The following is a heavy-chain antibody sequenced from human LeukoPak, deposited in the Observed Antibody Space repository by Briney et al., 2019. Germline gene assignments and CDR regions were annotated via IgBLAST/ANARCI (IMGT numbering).Heavy chain of an antibody. CDR3: ARLSRIVVVPAAMRSVDYYYMDV. J-gene: IGHJ6*03. V-gene: IGHV4-34*01. CDR1: GGSFSGYY. CDR2: INHSGST. D-gene: IGHD2-2*01. Sequence: SETLSLTCAVYGGSFSGYYWSWIRQPPGKGLEWIGEINHSGSTNYNPSLKRRVTISVDTSKNQFSLKLSSVTAADTAVYYCARLSRIVVVPAAMRSVDYYYMDVWGKGTTVSVSS.